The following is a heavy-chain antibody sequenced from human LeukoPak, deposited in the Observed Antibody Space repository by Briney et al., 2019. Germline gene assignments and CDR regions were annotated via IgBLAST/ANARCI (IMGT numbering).Heavy chain of an antibody. CDR2: INVSGSP. CDR3: ARGGAAAGKPYYYYYMDV. J-gene: IGHJ6*03. V-gene: IGHV4-34*01. CDR1: GGSFSGYH. D-gene: IGHD6-13*01. Sequence: SETLSFACAVYGGSFSGYHWTWIRQPPGKGLDWIGEINVSGSPIYNPSLRNRVTISVDMSKNQFSVNLTSVTAADTAVYYCARGGAAAGKPYYYYYMDVWGKGTTVTISS.